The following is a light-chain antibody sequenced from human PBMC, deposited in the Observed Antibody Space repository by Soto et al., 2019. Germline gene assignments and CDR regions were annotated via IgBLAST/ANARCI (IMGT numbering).Light chain of an antibody. J-gene: IGLJ3*02. CDR2: EVN. CDR3: GAHAGSNTWV. Sequence: QSVLTQSPSASASPGQSVTISCTGSSGDVGAYNYVSWYQQHPGKAPKLIIYEVNKRPSGVPGRFSGSKSGITASLTVSGLQADDEADYYCGAHAGSNTWVFGGGTKVTVL. CDR1: SGDVGAYNY. V-gene: IGLV2-8*01.